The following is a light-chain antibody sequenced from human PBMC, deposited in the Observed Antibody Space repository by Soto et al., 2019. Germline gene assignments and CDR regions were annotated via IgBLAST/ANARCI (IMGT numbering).Light chain of an antibody. J-gene: IGLJ2*01. CDR1: SSDVGGYNY. CDR2: DVS. Sequence: QSALTQPASVSGSPGQSITISCTGTSSDVGGYNYVSWYQQHPGKAPKLMIYDVSNRRSGVSNRFSGSKSGNTASLTISGLQSEDEADYYCSSYTSSSTVVFGGGTKVTVL. V-gene: IGLV2-14*01. CDR3: SSYTSSSTVV.